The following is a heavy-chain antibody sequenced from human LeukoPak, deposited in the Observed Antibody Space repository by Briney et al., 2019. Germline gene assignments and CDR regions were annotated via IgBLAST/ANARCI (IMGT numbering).Heavy chain of an antibody. D-gene: IGHD4-17*01. CDR2: ISKSGTTI. J-gene: IGHJ4*02. V-gene: IGHV3-48*03. CDR3: ARGATTTVTTDY. Sequence: PGGSLRLSCAASGFTFSSYEINWVRQAPGKGLEWVSYISKSGTTIYYADSVKGRFTISRDNAKNSLYLQMNSLRAEDTAVYYCARGATTTVTTDYWGQGTLVTVSS. CDR1: GFTFSSYE.